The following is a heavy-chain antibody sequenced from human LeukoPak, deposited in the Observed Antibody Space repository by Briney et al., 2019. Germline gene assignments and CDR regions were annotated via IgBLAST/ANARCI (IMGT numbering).Heavy chain of an antibody. V-gene: IGHV3-23*01. J-gene: IGHJ4*02. CDR3: AKTQIAAAGTGYYLEDY. D-gene: IGHD6-13*01. CDR1: GFTFSSYA. Sequence: GGSLRLSCAASGFTFSSYAMSWVRQAPGNWLEWVSAISGSGGSTYYADSVKGRFTISRDNSKNTLYLQMNSLRAEDTAVYYCAKTQIAAAGTGYYLEDYWGQGTLVTVSS. CDR2: ISGSGGST.